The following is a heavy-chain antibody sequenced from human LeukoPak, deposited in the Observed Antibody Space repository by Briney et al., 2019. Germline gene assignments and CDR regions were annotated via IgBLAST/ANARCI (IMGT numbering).Heavy chain of an antibody. V-gene: IGHV4-61*01. CDR1: GGSVSSGSYY. Sequence: SETLSLTCTVSGGSVSSGSYYWSWIRQPPGTGLEWIGDIYYSGSTNYNPSLKSRVTISVDTSKNQFSLKLSSVTAADTAVYYCARDSDSSGWYFDYWGQGTLVTVSS. J-gene: IGHJ4*02. CDR3: ARDSDSSGWYFDY. D-gene: IGHD6-19*01. CDR2: IYYSGST.